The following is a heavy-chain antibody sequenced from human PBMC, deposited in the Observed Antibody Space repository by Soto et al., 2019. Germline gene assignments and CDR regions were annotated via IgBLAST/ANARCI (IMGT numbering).Heavy chain of an antibody. CDR1: GYSITAGGYY. CDR3: ARMYSSGSGWFHP. CDR2: FYSSGSI. J-gene: IGHJ5*02. V-gene: IGHV4-39*07. D-gene: IGHD6-19*01. Sequence: PSETLSLTCFVSGYSITAGGYYWVWIRRHPGKGLEWIGSFYSSGSIIYNPSLRSRVSISGDTSSNQFSMSLTSVTAADTARYYCARMYSSGSGWFHPWGQGTLVTVSS.